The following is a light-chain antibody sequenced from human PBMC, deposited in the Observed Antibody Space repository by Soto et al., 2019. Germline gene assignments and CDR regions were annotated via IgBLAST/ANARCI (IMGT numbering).Light chain of an antibody. CDR1: SSDVGGYNY. CDR2: EVN. V-gene: IGLV2-8*01. J-gene: IGLJ1*01. CDR3: TSYAGGNNV. Sequence: QSVLTQPPSASGSPGQSVTISCTGTSSDVGGYNYVSWYQQNPGKVPKLMIYEVNKRPSGVPDRFSGSKSGNTASLTVSGLQAEDEADYYCTSYAGGNNVFGTGTKSPS.